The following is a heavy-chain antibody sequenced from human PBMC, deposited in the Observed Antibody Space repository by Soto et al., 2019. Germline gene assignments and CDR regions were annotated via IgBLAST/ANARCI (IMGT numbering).Heavy chain of an antibody. CDR2: IYYTGGT. CDR1: GGSLSSYY. J-gene: IGHJ5*02. Sequence: PSETLSLTCTVSGGSLSSYYWSWIRQPPGKGLEWIGYIYYTGGTNYNPSFKSRVTISLDTSKNQFSLRLSSVTAADTAVYYCARGFCSDGSCYWLDPWGQGSLVTV. V-gene: IGHV4-59*01. D-gene: IGHD2-15*01. CDR3: ARGFCSDGSCYWLDP.